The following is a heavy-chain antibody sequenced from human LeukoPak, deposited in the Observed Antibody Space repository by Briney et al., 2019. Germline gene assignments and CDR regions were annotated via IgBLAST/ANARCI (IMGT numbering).Heavy chain of an antibody. V-gene: IGHV4-38-2*01. CDR1: GYSISSGYY. Sequence: SETLSLTCAVSGYSISSGYYWGWIRQPPGKGLEWLGSIYHSGSTYNNPSLKSRVTMSVDTSKNQFSLKLTSVTAADTAVYYCAKAYSNWFDPWGQGTLVTVSS. J-gene: IGHJ5*02. CDR2: IYHSGST. CDR3: AKAYSNWFDP. D-gene: IGHD4-11*01.